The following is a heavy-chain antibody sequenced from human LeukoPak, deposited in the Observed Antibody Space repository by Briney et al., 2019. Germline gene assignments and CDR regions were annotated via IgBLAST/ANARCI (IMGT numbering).Heavy chain of an antibody. Sequence: PSETLSLTCTVSGDSISTYYWSWIRQPPGKGLEWIAYIEYRGSTTYNPSLRNRVTISVDTSRNQFSLKLSFVTAADTAVYYCARSRSGYSYDHAAFEVWGQGTMVTVSS. CDR2: IEYRGST. CDR1: GDSISTYY. D-gene: IGHD5-18*01. V-gene: IGHV4-59*01. J-gene: IGHJ3*01. CDR3: ARSRSGYSYDHAAFEV.